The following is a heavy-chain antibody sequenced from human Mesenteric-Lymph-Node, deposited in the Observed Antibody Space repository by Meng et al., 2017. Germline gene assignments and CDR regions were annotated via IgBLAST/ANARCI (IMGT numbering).Heavy chain of an antibody. CDR1: GGSFSGYY. CDR2: INHRGST. Sequence: GSLRLSGDVYGGSFSGYYWSWIRQPPGKGLEWIGEINHRGSTNYNPSLKSRLTISVDTSKNQFSLKLSSVTAADTAVYYCARGGTYCSGGSCFYFDYWGQGTLVTVSS. J-gene: IGHJ4*02. CDR3: ARGGTYCSGGSCFYFDY. D-gene: IGHD2-15*01. V-gene: IGHV4-34*01.